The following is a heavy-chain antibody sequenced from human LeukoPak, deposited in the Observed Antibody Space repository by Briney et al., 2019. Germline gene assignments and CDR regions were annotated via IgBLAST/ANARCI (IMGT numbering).Heavy chain of an antibody. CDR3: AKDIGQNYYYYMDV. V-gene: IGHV3-43D*03. CDR2: ISWDGGST. Sequence: GGSLRLSCAASGFTFDDYAMHWVRQAPGKGLEWVSLISWDGGSTYYADSVKGRFTISRDNSKNSLYLQMNSLRAEDTALYYCAKDIGQNYYYYMDVWGKGTTVTVSS. J-gene: IGHJ6*03. CDR1: GFTFDDYA. D-gene: IGHD3-10*01.